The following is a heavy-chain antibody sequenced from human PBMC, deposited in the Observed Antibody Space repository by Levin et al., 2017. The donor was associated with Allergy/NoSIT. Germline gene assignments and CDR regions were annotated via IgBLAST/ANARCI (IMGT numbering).Heavy chain of an antibody. CDR2: IFYSGST. CDR1: GGSMSRYY. CDR3: ARHISAYAGFDP. V-gene: IGHV4-59*01. J-gene: IGHJ5*02. Sequence: PSETLSLTCTVSGGSMSRYYWSWIRQPPGKGLEWIGYIFYSGSTNYNPSLKSRVTISADTSKNLFSLKLNSVTAADTAVYYCARHISAYAGFDPWGQGTLVTVSS. D-gene: IGHD5-12*01.